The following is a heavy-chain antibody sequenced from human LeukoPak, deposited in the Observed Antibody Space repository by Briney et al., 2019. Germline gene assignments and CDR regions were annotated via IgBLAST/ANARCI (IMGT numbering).Heavy chain of an antibody. CDR2: RKEDGSEK. Sequence: PGGSLRLSCAASGFNFDIYWMTWVRQAPGKGLEWVANRKEDGSEKNYVDSVKGRFTISRDNAKNSLYLQMNSLRVEDRAVYYCARYYFNDDGYSEDAFDIWGQGTMVTVSS. CDR3: ARYYFNDDGYSEDAFDI. J-gene: IGHJ3*02. CDR1: GFNFDIYW. D-gene: IGHD3-10*01. V-gene: IGHV3-7*01.